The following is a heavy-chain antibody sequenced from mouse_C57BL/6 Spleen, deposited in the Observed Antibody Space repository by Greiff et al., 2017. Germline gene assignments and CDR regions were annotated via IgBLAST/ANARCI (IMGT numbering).Heavy chain of an antibody. D-gene: IGHD2-3*01. V-gene: IGHV3-6*01. Sequence: EVKLVESGPGLVKPSQSLSLTCSVTGYSITSGYYWNWIRQFPGNKLEWMGYISYDGSNNYNPSLKNRSSITRDTSKNQFFLKLNSVTTEDTATYYCAREEGTIYDGYFYAMDYWGQGTSVTVSS. J-gene: IGHJ4*01. CDR1: GYSITSGYY. CDR3: AREEGTIYDGYFYAMDY. CDR2: ISYDGSN.